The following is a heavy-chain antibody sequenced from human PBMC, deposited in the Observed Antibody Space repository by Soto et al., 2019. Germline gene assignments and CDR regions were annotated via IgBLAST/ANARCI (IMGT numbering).Heavy chain of an antibody. V-gene: IGHV2-5*02. D-gene: IGHD4-17*01. CDR2: IYWDDDK. Sequence: QITLKESGPTLVKPTQTLTLTCTFSGFSLSTSRVGVGWIRQPPGKALEWLALIYWDDDKRYSPSLKTRLTITKDTSKNQVVLTMTNMDPVDTAIYYCAHYRIFGDYMFYFDSWGQGTLVIVSS. CDR3: AHYRIFGDYMFYFDS. J-gene: IGHJ4*02. CDR1: GFSLSTSRVG.